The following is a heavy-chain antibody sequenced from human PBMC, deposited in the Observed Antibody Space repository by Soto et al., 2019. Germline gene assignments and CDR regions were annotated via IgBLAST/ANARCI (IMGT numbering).Heavy chain of an antibody. CDR3: AKGARITMIVVVPRRPDAFDI. Sequence: WVSRILSCAASGLTLSSESWIPVLQPPGKWLEGVSAISGSGGSTYYADYVKGRFTISRDNSKNTLYLQMNSLRAEDTAVYYCAKGARITMIVVVPRRPDAFDIWGQGTMVTVSS. J-gene: IGHJ3*02. CDR1: GLTLSSES. CDR2: ISGSGGST. D-gene: IGHD3-22*01. V-gene: IGHV3-23*01.